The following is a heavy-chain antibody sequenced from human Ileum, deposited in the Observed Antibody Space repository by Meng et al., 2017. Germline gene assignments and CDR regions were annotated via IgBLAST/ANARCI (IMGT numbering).Heavy chain of an antibody. D-gene: IGHD2/OR15-2a*01. J-gene: IGHJ4*02. Sequence: GGSLRLSCAASGFTFRHSWMNWVRQVPGKGLEWVANINPDGSVQFYVDSVKGRFTISRDNAKNSLSLQMDGMGGKDTTVYYCTSISLRTLFGDNWGQGTLVTVSS. CDR1: GFTFRHSW. V-gene: IGHV3-7*01. CDR2: INPDGSVQ. CDR3: TSISLRTLFGDN.